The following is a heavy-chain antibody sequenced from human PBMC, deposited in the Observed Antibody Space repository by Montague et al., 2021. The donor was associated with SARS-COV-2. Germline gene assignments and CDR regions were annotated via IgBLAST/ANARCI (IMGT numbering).Heavy chain of an antibody. J-gene: IGHJ4*02. CDR3: ARKASRGITIFGVVTASYYFDY. CDR2: IYYSGST. V-gene: IGHV4-39*01. CDR1: GGSISSGRYY. D-gene: IGHD3-3*01. Sequence: SETLSLTCTVSGGSISSGRYYWSWIRQHPGKGLEWIGYIYYSGSTYYNPSLKSRVTISVDTSKNQFSLKLSSVTAADTAVYYCARKASRGITIFGVVTASYYFDYWGQGTLVTVSS.